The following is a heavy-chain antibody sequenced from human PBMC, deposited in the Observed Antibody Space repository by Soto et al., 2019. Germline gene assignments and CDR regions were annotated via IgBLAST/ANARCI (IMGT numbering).Heavy chain of an antibody. Sequence: KTSETLSLTCTVSGGSISSYYWSWIRQPPGKGLEWIGYIYYSGSTDYNPSLKSRYNPSLKSRVTISVDTSKNQFSLKLSSVTAADTAVYYCAREKGSSTVTTNYFDYWGQGTLVTVSS. J-gene: IGHJ4*02. CDR2: IYYSGST. CDR1: GGSISSYY. V-gene: IGHV4-59*01. CDR3: AREKGSSTVTTNYFDY. D-gene: IGHD4-17*01.